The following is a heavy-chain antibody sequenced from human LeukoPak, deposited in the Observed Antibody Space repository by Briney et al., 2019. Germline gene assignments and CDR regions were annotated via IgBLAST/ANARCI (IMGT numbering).Heavy chain of an antibody. CDR3: AKIDLTSWGSGMAFDI. V-gene: IGHV1-18*01. D-gene: IGHD3-16*01. Sequence: ASVKVSCKASGYTFTSYGISWVRQAPGQGIEGMGWISAYNGNRNYTQKLQGRVTMTTDTSTSTAYMELRSLRSDDTAVCCCAKIDLTSWGSGMAFDIWGQGTMVTVSS. CDR2: ISAYNGNR. CDR1: GYTFTSYG. J-gene: IGHJ3*02.